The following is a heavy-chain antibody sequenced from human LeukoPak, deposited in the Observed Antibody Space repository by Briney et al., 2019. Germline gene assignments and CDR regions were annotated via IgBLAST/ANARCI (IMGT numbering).Heavy chain of an antibody. CDR1: GYTFTSYD. J-gene: IGHJ4*02. V-gene: IGHV1-8*01. D-gene: IGHD1-26*01. CDR2: MNPNSGNT. Sequence: ASVTVSCKASGYTFTSYDINWVRQAPGQGLEWMGWMNPNSGNTGYAQKFQGRVTMTRNTSISTAYMELSSLRSEDTAVYYCARVSHQVGATTYLVFDYWGQGTLVTVSS. CDR3: ARVSHQVGATTYLVFDY.